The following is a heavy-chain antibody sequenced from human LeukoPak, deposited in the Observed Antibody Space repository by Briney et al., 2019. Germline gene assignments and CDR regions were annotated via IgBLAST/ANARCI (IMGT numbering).Heavy chain of an antibody. J-gene: IGHJ4*02. CDR2: IKQDGSEK. CDR3: ARALGVSGGDCYSDY. Sequence: GGSLRLPCAASGFTFSSYWMSWVRQAPGKGLEWVANIKQDGSEKYYVDSVKGRFTISRDNAKNSLYLQMNSLRAEDTAVYYCARALGVSGGDCYSDYWGQGTLVTVSS. V-gene: IGHV3-7*01. D-gene: IGHD2-21*02. CDR1: GFTFSSYW.